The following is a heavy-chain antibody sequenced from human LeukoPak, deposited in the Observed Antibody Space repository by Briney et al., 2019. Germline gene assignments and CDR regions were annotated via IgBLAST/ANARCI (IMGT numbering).Heavy chain of an antibody. V-gene: IGHV6-1*01. J-gene: IGHJ6*02. CDR2: TYFRSKWFY. CDR1: GDDISNNRAA. Sequence: SQTLSLTCAISGDDISNNRAAWDWIRQSPSRGLEWLGRTYFRSKWFYDYADSSKGRLTFNADTSKNQFSLLLNSVSPEDTAVYYCAKTYYYDSSGYSTHFDLDVWGQGTTVTVSS. D-gene: IGHD3-22*01. CDR3: AKTYYYDSSGYSTHFDLDV.